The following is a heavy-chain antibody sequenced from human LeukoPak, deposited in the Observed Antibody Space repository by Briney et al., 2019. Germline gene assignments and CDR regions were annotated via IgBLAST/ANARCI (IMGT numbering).Heavy chain of an antibody. J-gene: IGHJ4*02. Sequence: PGGSLRLSCAASGFTFSSYAMHWVRQAPGKGLEWVAVISYDGSNKYYADSVRGRFTISRDNAKNSLYLQMNGLRAEDTAVYYCLRDEVGATTEFDYWGQGTLVTVAS. CDR1: GFTFSSYA. CDR2: ISYDGSNK. CDR3: LRDEVGATTEFDY. V-gene: IGHV3-30*04. D-gene: IGHD1-26*01.